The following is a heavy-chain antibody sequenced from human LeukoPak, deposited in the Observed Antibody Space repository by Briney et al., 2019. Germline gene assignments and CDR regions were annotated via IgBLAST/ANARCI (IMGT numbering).Heavy chain of an antibody. CDR2: INPNSGGT. V-gene: IGHV1-2*02. D-gene: IGHD2-21*01. CDR1: GYTFTGYY. CDR3: ARDGVISFGYYYYMDV. J-gene: IGHJ6*03. Sequence: ASVKVSCKASGYTFTGYYMHWVRQAPGQGLEWMGWINPNSGGTNYAQKFQGRVTMTRDTSISTAYMELSRLRSDDTAVYYCARDGVISFGYYYYMDVWGKGTTVTVSS.